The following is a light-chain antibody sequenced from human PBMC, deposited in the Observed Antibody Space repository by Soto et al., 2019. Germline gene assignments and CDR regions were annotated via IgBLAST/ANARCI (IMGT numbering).Light chain of an antibody. Sequence: EIVLTQSPGTLSLSPGERATLSCRASQSFRSSYLAWYQQKPVQAPRLLIYGASSRATGIPDRFSGSGSGTDFTLTISRLEPEDFAVYYCQQYGSSPLTFGGGTKVEIK. CDR3: QQYGSSPLT. J-gene: IGKJ4*01. V-gene: IGKV3-20*01. CDR2: GAS. CDR1: QSFRSSY.